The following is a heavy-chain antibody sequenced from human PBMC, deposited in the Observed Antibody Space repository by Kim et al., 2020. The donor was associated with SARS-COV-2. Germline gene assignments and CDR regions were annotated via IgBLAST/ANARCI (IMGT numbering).Heavy chain of an antibody. CDR1: GFIFSDYY. J-gene: IGHJ3*02. D-gene: IGHD3-3*02. V-gene: IGHV3-11*06. Sequence: GGSLRLSCAASGFIFSDYYMTWIRQAPGKGLEWVAYISRNSYYTDYADSVKGRFTISRDDAKNSLYLQMNSLRAEDTAVYYCASDLLGISISAFDIWS. CDR2: ISRNSYYT. CDR3: ASDLLGISISAFDI.